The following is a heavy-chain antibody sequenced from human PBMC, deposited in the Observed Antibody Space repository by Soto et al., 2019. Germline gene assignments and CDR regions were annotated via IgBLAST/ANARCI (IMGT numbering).Heavy chain of an antibody. V-gene: IGHV4-30-4*01. CDR2: IYYSGST. CDR1: GGSISSGDYY. J-gene: IGHJ5*02. D-gene: IGHD3-9*01. Sequence: QVQLQESGPGLVKPSQTLSLTCTVSGGSISSGDYYWSWIRQPPGKGLEWIGYIYYSGSTYYNPSLKSRVTVSVDTSKNQFSLKLSSVTAADTAVYYCARVRLGDILTGYSNWFDPWGQGTLVTVSS. CDR3: ARVRLGDILTGYSNWFDP.